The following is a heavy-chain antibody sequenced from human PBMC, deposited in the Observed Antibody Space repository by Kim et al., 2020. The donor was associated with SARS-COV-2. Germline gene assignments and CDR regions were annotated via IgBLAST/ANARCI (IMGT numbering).Heavy chain of an antibody. V-gene: IGHV3-21*01. Sequence: GGSVRLSCAASGFTFSSYSMNWVRQAPGKGLEWVSSISSSSSYIYYADSVKGRFTISRDNAKNSLYLQMNSLRAEDTAVYYCARDVSYSSAAGTEVDAFDIWGQGTMVTVSS. J-gene: IGHJ3*02. CDR1: GFTFSSYS. D-gene: IGHD6-13*01. CDR3: ARDVSYSSAAGTEVDAFDI. CDR2: ISSSSSYI.